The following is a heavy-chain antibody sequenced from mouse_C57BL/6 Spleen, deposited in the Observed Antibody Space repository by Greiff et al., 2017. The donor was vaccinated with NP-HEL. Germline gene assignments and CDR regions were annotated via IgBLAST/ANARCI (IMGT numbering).Heavy chain of an antibody. CDR1: GYTFTDYY. J-gene: IGHJ1*03. D-gene: IGHD4-1*01. Sequence: VQLKESGPVLVKPGASVKMSCKASGYTFTDYYMNWVKQSHGKSLEWIGVINPYNGGTSYNQKFKGKATLTVDKSSSTAYMELNSLTSEDSAVYYCARSITGTEGYCDVWGTGTTVTVSS. CDR3: ARSITGTEGYCDV. CDR2: INPYNGGT. V-gene: IGHV1-19*01.